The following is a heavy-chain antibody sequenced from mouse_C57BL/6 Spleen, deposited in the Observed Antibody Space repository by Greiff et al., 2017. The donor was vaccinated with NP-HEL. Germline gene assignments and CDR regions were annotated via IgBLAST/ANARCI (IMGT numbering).Heavy chain of an antibody. V-gene: IGHV1-42*01. J-gene: IGHJ3*01. D-gene: IGHD2-4*01. CDR1: GYSFPGYY. CDR3: AFYDHEGLAY. CDR2: INPSTGGT. Sequence: VQLQQSGPELVKPGASVKISCKASGYSFPGYYMNWVKQSPEKSLEWIGEINPSTGGTTYNQKFKAKATLTVDKSSSTAYMQLKSLTSEDSAVYYCAFYDHEGLAYWGQGTLVTVSA.